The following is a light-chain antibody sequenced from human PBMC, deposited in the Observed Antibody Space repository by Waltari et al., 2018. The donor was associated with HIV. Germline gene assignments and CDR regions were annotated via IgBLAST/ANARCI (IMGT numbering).Light chain of an antibody. Sequence: QSVLTQPPSASGTPGQTVTISCSGSSSNIGGNYVYWYQRLPGTAPKLLLYRNNQRPSGVPDRVSGSKSGTSASLAISGLRSEDEADYYCASWDDSLSGWVFGGGTKVTVL. CDR1: SSNIGGNY. CDR2: RNN. CDR3: ASWDDSLSGWV. J-gene: IGLJ3*02. V-gene: IGLV1-47*01.